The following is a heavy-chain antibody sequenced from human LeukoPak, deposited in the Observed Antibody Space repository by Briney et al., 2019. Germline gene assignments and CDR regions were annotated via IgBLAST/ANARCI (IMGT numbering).Heavy chain of an antibody. CDR1: GGSISSYY. Sequence: NPSETLSLTCTVSGGSISSYYWTWIRQAPGNGLEWIGYIYYTGSTNYNPSLKSRVTISVDTSKNQFSLKLSSVTAADTAVYYRARHIPATRTLDYWGQGTLVTVSS. CDR2: IYYTGST. J-gene: IGHJ4*02. CDR3: ARHIPATRTLDY. D-gene: IGHD2-21*01. V-gene: IGHV4-59*08.